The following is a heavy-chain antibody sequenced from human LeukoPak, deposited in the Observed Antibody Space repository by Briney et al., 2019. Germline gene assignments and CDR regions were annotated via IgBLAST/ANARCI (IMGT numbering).Heavy chain of an antibody. CDR2: IYYSGST. CDR1: GGSISSYY. V-gene: IGHV4-59*08. D-gene: IGHD6-13*01. Sequence: SETLSLTCSVSGGSISSYYWSWIRQPPGKGLEWIGYIYYSGSTNYNPSLKSRVTISVDTSKNQFSLKLSSVTAADTAVYYCARHRPLIAAAGTGPLDYWGQGTLVTVSS. CDR3: ARHRPLIAAAGTGPLDY. J-gene: IGHJ4*02.